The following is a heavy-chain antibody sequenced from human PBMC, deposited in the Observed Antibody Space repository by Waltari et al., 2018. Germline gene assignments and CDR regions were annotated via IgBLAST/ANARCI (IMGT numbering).Heavy chain of an antibody. D-gene: IGHD1-26*01. CDR2: ISWNSDNR. J-gene: IGHJ4*02. CDR1: GFNFDDYA. Sequence: EVQLVESGGGLVQPGRSLRLSCAVSGFNFDDYAMHWVRQAPGKGLEWVSGISWNSDNRGYADSVKGRFTISRDNAKNSLYLQMNSLRPEDTALYYCAKGHSGSYGLKDWGQGTLVTVSS. CDR3: AKGHSGSYGLKD. V-gene: IGHV3-9*01.